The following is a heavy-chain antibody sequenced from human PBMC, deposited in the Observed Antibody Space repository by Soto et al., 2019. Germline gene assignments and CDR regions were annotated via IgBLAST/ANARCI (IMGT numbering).Heavy chain of an antibody. Sequence: QVHLQQWGAGLLKPSETLSLTCAVYGGSFSGYYWCWIRQPPGKGLEWIGEINHSGSTNYNPSLKSRVTISVDTSKNQFSLKLSSVTAADTAVYYCASTPRASSGYWGQGTLVTVSS. V-gene: IGHV4-34*01. D-gene: IGHD3-10*01. CDR1: GGSFSGYY. J-gene: IGHJ4*02. CDR3: ASTPRASSGY. CDR2: INHSGST.